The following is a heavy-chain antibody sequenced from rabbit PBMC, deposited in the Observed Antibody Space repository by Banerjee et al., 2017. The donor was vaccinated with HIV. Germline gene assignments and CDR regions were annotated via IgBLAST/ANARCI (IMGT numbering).Heavy chain of an antibody. CDR1: GFSFSSRYW. J-gene: IGHJ4*01. V-gene: IGHV1S40*01. Sequence: QSLEESGGDLVKPGASLTLTCTASGFSFSSRYWICWVRQAPGKGLEWIACISTDSSGNTAYATWAKDQFTISKTSSTTVTLQMTSLTAADTATYFCARDLDGVIGWNFGWWGPGTLVTVS. CDR3: ARDLDGVIGWNFGW. CDR2: ISTDSSGNT. D-gene: IGHD1-1*01.